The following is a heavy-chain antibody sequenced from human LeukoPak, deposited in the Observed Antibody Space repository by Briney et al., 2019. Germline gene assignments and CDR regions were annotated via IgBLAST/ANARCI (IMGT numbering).Heavy chain of an antibody. D-gene: IGHD3-22*01. Sequence: GGSLRLSCAASGFTLTDAWMSWVRQAPGKGLEWVGLIRGKTNGATTDYGAPVKGRFTISSDDSKNTLFLQMDSLKNEDTAVYYCARALDMIPHGFWGQGTLVTVSS. CDR2: IRGKTNGATT. J-gene: IGHJ4*02. CDR3: ARALDMIPHGF. CDR1: GFTLTDAW. V-gene: IGHV3-15*01.